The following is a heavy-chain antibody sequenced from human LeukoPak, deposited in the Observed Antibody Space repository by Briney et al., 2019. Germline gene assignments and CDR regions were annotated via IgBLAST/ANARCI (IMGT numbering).Heavy chain of an antibody. CDR1: GFTFRSYA. J-gene: IGHJ4*02. CDR2: ISYDGSNK. CDR3: ARYSGYDEPFEY. D-gene: IGHD5-12*01. Sequence: GGSLRLSCAGSGFTFRSYAMHWVRQTPGKGLEWVAVISYDGSNKDYADSMKGRFTISRDNSKNTLYLQMNSLGAEDTAVYYCARYSGYDEPFEYWGQGTLVTVSS. V-gene: IGHV3-30-3*01.